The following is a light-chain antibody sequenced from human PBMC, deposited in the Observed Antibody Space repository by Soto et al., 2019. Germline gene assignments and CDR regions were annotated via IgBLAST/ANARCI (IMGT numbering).Light chain of an antibody. J-gene: IGLJ1*01. V-gene: IGLV2-11*01. CDR3: CSYAGSYPCV. Sequence: QSALTQPRSVSGSPGQSVTISCTGTSSDVGGYNYVSWYQQHPGKAPKLMIYDVSKRPSGVPDRFSGSKSGNTASLTISGLQAEDGADYSCCSYAGSYPCVFGTGTKLPAL. CDR1: SSDVGGYNY. CDR2: DVS.